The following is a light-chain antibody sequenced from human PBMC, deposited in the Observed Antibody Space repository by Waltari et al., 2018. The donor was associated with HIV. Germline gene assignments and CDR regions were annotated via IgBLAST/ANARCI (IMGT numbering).Light chain of an antibody. CDR1: QGVSSN. CDR3: QQYNDWPLT. Sequence: EVVMTQSPATLSVSPGERATLPCRASQGVSSNLAWHQQKPGQAPRLLIYGASTRATGIPARFSGSGAGTEFTLTISSLQSEDFAVYYCQQYNDWPLTFGGGTKVEIK. V-gene: IGKV3-15*01. J-gene: IGKJ4*01. CDR2: GAS.